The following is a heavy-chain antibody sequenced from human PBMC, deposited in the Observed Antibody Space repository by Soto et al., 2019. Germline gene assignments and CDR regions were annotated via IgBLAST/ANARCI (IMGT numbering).Heavy chain of an antibody. CDR1: GFTFSSYA. CDR3: AKASGSYPWAYDY. CDR2: ISASGGST. D-gene: IGHD1-26*01. V-gene: IGHV3-23*01. J-gene: IGHJ4*02. Sequence: EVQLLESGGDLVQPGGSLRLSCAASGFTFSSYAMTWVRQAPGKGLECVSDISASGGSTSYADSVKGRFTISRDNAKNTLFLQMNYLRPEDTAVYYCAKASGSYPWAYDYWGQGTLVTVSS.